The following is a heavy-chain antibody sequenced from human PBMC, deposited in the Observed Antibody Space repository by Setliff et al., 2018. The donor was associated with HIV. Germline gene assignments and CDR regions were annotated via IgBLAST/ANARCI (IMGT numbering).Heavy chain of an antibody. CDR2: IYPSGTI. D-gene: IGHD3-22*01. CDR3: ARHAVPHYYDSSGPS. V-gene: IGHV4-4*07. Sequence: SETLSLTCTVSAASIRNSYWTWIRQPAGKGLEWIGRIYPSGTINYNPSLKSRVTMSVDTSKNQFSLKLNSVTAADTAVYYCARHAVPHYYDSSGPSWGPGTLVTVSS. J-gene: IGHJ5*02. CDR1: AASIRNSY.